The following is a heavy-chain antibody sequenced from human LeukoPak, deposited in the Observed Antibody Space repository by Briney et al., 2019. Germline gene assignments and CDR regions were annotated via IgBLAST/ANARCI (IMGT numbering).Heavy chain of an antibody. V-gene: IGHV4-30-4*01. Sequence: PSETLSLTCTVSGGSISSGDYYWSWIRQPPGKGLEWIGYIYYSGSTYYNPSLKSRVTISVDTSKNQFSLKLSSVTAADTAVYYCARDRPGPRYGSSPGVFDYWGQGTLVTVSS. CDR2: IYYSGST. D-gene: IGHD6-6*01. CDR3: ARDRPGPRYGSSPGVFDY. CDR1: GGSISSGDYY. J-gene: IGHJ4*02.